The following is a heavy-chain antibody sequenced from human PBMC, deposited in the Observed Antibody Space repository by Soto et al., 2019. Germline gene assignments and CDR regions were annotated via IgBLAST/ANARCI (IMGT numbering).Heavy chain of an antibody. Sequence: GGSLRLSCAASGFTFSSYAMSWVRQAPGKGLEWVSAISGSGGSTYYADSVKGRFTISRDNSKNTLYLQMNSLRAEDTAVYYCAKGPHDYGDYGPTPWGQGXLVTVYS. D-gene: IGHD4-17*01. J-gene: IGHJ5*02. CDR2: ISGSGGST. V-gene: IGHV3-23*01. CDR3: AKGPHDYGDYGPTP. CDR1: GFTFSSYA.